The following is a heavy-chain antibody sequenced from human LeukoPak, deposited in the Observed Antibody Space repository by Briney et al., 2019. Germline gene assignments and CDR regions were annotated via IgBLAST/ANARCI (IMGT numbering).Heavy chain of an antibody. D-gene: IGHD2-15*01. V-gene: IGHV3-20*04. Sequence: PGRSLRLAWEPAGFTLDDDGMRWVRQAPVRGLDWVCGMNWKGGITGYAESVKGRVTISRDNAKTSLYLQMNSLRAEDTALYYCSRDFVGYCSGGSCYHLAFDIWGQGTMVTVSS. CDR1: GFTLDDDG. CDR3: SRDFVGYCSGGSCYHLAFDI. CDR2: MNWKGGIT. J-gene: IGHJ3*02.